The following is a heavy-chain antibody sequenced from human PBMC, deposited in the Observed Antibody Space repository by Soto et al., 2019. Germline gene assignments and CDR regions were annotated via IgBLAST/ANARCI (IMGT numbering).Heavy chain of an antibody. V-gene: IGHV3-33*01. D-gene: IGHD1-26*01. J-gene: IGHJ6*02. CDR3: ASEYSHYYYYYGMDV. CDR2: IWYDGSNK. Sequence: GGSLRLSCAASGFTFSSYGMHWVRQAPGKGLEWVAVIWYDGSNKYYADSVKGRFTISRDNSKDTLYLQMNSLRAEDTAVYYCASEYSHYYYYYGMDVWAQGTTVNVSS. CDR1: GFTFSSYG.